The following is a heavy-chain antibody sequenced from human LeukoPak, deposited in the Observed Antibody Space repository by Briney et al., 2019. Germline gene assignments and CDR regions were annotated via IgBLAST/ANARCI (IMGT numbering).Heavy chain of an antibody. J-gene: IGHJ2*01. V-gene: IGHV3-23*01. CDR3: AKGWHGAPPGYFDL. D-gene: IGHD4-17*01. CDR2: ISGSGGST. Sequence: GGSLRLSCVASGFTFGKYWMSWVRQAPGKGLEWVSAISGSGGSTYYADSVKGRFTISRDNSKNTLYLQMNSLRAEDTAVYYCAKGWHGAPPGYFDLWGRGTLVTVSS. CDR1: GFTFGKYW.